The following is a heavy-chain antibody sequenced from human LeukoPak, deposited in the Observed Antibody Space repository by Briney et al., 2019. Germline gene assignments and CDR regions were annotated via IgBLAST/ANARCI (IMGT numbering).Heavy chain of an antibody. Sequence: GASVKVSCKASGYTFTSYYMHWVRQAPGQGLEWMGIINPSGGSTSYAQKFQGRVTMTRDMSTSTVYMELSSLRSEDTAVYYCARGPNYDILTGYWSWFDPWGQGTLVTVSS. D-gene: IGHD3-9*01. CDR2: INPSGGST. J-gene: IGHJ5*02. CDR3: ARGPNYDILTGYWSWFDP. CDR1: GYTFTSYY. V-gene: IGHV1-46*01.